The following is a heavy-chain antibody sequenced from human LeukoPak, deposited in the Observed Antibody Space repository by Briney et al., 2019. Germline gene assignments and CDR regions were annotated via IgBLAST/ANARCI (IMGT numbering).Heavy chain of an antibody. V-gene: IGHV1-69*05. Sequence: ASVKVSCKASGGTFSSYAISWVRQAPGQGLEWMGGIIPIFGTANYAQKFQGRVTITTDESTSTAYMELSSLRSEDTDVYYCARSEIGSGSYYDPPFDYWGQGTLVTVSS. CDR3: ARSEIGSGSYYDPPFDY. J-gene: IGHJ4*02. D-gene: IGHD1-26*01. CDR1: GGTFSSYA. CDR2: IIPIFGTA.